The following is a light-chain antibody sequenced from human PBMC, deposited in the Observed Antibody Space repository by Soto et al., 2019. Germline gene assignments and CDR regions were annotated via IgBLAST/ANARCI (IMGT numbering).Light chain of an antibody. J-gene: IGLJ1*01. CDR2: DNN. CDR3: GTWDSSLSAGYV. CDR1: SSNIGNNY. Sequence: QSVLTQPPSVSAAPGQKVTISCSGRSSNIGNNYVSWYQQLPGTAPKLLIYDNNKRPSGIPDRFSGSKSGTSATLGITGLQTGDEADYYCGTWDSSLSAGYVFGSGTKLTVL. V-gene: IGLV1-51*01.